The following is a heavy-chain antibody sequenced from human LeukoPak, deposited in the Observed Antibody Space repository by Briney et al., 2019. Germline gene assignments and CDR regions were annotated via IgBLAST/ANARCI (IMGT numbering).Heavy chain of an antibody. CDR2: IKSRTDGGTT. J-gene: IGHJ4*02. D-gene: IGHD4-17*01. V-gene: IGHV3-15*01. CDR1: GFTFSNYA. Sequence: GGSLRLSCAASGFTFSNYAMSWVRQAPGKGLEWVGHIKSRTDGGTTDYAAPVKDRFSISRDDSKDTLYLQMNSLKTEDIAVYYCATEYYGAYNYWGQGTLVTVSS. CDR3: ATEYYGAYNY.